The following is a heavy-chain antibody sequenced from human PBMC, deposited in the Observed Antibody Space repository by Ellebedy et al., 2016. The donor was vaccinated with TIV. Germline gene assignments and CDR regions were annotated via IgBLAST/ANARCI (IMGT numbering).Heavy chain of an antibody. CDR2: IKQDGSEK. Sequence: GGSLRLSXAASGFTFSNYWMHWVRQAPGKGLEWVANIKQDGSEKYYVGSVKGRFTISRDNAKNLLYLQMNSLRAEDTAVYYCARRYFDLWGRGTLVTVSS. CDR3: ARRYFDL. V-gene: IGHV3-7*04. J-gene: IGHJ2*01. CDR1: GFTFSNYW.